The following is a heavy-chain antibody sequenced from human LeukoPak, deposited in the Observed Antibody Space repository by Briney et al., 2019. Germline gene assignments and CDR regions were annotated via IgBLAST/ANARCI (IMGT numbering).Heavy chain of an antibody. CDR3: AKDGYDIFTAYRTNWFDP. D-gene: IGHD3-9*01. V-gene: IGHV3-23*01. Sequence: LPGGSLRLSCEVSGFTFSIYAMTWVRLPPGKGLEWLSTFTNHHTTYYAVSVKGRFTISRDNYKNSLYLQMDSVRPEDTAVYYCAKDGYDIFTAYRTNWFDPWGQGTLVTVSS. CDR1: GFTFSIYA. CDR2: FTNHHTT. J-gene: IGHJ5*02.